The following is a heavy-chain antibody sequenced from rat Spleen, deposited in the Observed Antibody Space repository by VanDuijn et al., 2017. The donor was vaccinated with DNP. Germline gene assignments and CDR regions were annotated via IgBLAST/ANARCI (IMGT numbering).Heavy chain of an antibody. CDR2: ISSGGNT. CDR1: GFSLTNYG. V-gene: IGHV2S8*01. CDR3: TREREEIHGTGVTDWYFDL. D-gene: IGHD1-9*01. J-gene: IGHJ1*01. Sequence: QVQLKESGPGLVQPSQTLSLTCTVSGFSLTNYGVSWVRQPPGKGLEWISAISSGGNTYYNSGLKSRLSISRDTSKSQVFLKMNSLQTEDTAIYFCTREREEIHGTGVTDWYFDLWGPGTMVTVSS.